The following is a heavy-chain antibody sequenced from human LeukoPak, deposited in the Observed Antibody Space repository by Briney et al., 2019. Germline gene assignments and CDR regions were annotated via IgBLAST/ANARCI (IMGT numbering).Heavy chain of an antibody. CDR1: GYGFTNYW. V-gene: IGHV5-51*01. Sequence: GESLKISCKGSGYGFTNYWIGWVRQMPGKGLEWMGIIYPGDSDTTYSPSFQGQVTISVDKSISTAYLQWSSLKASDTAMYYCAFYYGSASYHYFDYWGQGTLVTVSS. CDR2: IYPGDSDT. D-gene: IGHD3-10*01. J-gene: IGHJ4*02. CDR3: AFYYGSASYHYFDY.